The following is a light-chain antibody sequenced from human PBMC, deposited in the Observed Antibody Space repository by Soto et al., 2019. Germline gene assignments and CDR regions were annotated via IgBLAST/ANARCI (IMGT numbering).Light chain of an antibody. J-gene: IGKJ4*01. Sequence: IQLTQSPSSLSASVVDIVTITFRASQGISSYLGWYQQKPGKAPNLLIYDASTLHSGVPSRFSGGGSGTDFTLTISSLQPEDFATYYCQQVNVYPSTFGGGTKVDIK. CDR3: QQVNVYPST. CDR2: DAS. CDR1: QGISSY. V-gene: IGKV1-9*01.